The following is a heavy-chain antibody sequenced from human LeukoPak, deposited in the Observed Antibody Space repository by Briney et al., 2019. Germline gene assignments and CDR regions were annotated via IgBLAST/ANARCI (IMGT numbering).Heavy chain of an antibody. V-gene: IGHV3-30-3*01. CDR3: ARGRDSGSYSSYFDY. J-gene: IGHJ4*02. CDR1: GFTFSSFA. D-gene: IGHD1-26*01. Sequence: PGRSLRLSCAASGFTFSSFAMHWVRQAPAKGLEWVAVISYDGSDEYYADSARGRFTISRDNSKNSLYLQMNSLRVEDTAVYYCARGRDSGSYSSYFDYWGQGTLVTVSS. CDR2: ISYDGSDE.